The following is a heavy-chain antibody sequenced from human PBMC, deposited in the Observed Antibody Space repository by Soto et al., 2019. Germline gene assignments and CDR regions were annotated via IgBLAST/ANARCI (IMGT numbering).Heavy chain of an antibody. CDR1: GGSISSSSYY. CDR3: ARHIPAISISDH. Sequence: SETLSLTCTVSGGSISSSSYYWSWIRQPPGKGLEWIGSIYYSGSTYYNPSLKSRVTISVDTSKNQFSLKLSSVTAADTAVYYCARHIPAISISDHWGQGTLVTVSS. J-gene: IGHJ4*02. CDR2: IYYSGST. V-gene: IGHV4-39*01. D-gene: IGHD2-21*01.